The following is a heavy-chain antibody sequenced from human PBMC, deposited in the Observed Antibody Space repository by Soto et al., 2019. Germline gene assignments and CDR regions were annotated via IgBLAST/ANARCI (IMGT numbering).Heavy chain of an antibody. V-gene: IGHV3-30-3*01. CDR3: ARGGGFCGADCYKGGIDY. D-gene: IGHD2-21*02. Sequence: QVQLVEFGGGVVQPGRSLRLSCAASGSTFSPYTMHWVRQTPGKGLEWVAVISYDGSNQYYADSVRGRFTISRDNSKNTLFLQMNSLRAEDTALYYCARGGGFCGADCYKGGIDYWGQGTLVTVSS. CDR1: GSTFSPYT. CDR2: ISYDGSNQ. J-gene: IGHJ4*02.